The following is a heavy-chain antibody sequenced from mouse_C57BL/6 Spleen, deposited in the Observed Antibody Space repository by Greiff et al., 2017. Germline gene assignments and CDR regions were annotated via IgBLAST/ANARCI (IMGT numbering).Heavy chain of an antibody. CDR2: IYPRDGST. V-gene: IGHV1-85*01. D-gene: IGHD1-1*01. CDR3: ARSWRKYYYGSSLYYFDY. Sequence: QVQLKESGPELVKPGASVKLSCKASGYTFTSYDINWVKQRPGQGLEWIGWIYPRDGSTKYNEKFKGKATLTVDTSSSTAYMELHSLTSEDSAVYFCARSWRKYYYGSSLYYFDYWGQGTTLTVSS. CDR1: GYTFTSYD. J-gene: IGHJ2*01.